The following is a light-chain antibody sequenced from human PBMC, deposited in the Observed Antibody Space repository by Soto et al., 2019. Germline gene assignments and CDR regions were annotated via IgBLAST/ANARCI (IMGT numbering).Light chain of an antibody. CDR3: SSYADSAHVV. V-gene: IGLV2-8*01. Sequence: QSALTQPPSASGSPGQSVTVSCTGSRSDVGGYNYVSWYQQHPGKAPKLIIYEVAKRPSGVPDRFSGSKSGNTASLTVSGLQAEDEADYYCSSYADSAHVVFGGGTKVTVL. J-gene: IGLJ2*01. CDR2: EVA. CDR1: RSDVGGYNY.